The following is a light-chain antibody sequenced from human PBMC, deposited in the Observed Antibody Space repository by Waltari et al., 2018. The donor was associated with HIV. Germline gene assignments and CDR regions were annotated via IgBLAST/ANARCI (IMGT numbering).Light chain of an antibody. CDR2: DAS. V-gene: IGKV3-15*01. J-gene: IGKJ1*01. Sequence: ERVMTQSPVTLSVSPGERATLSCRASQTVNHNLAWYHQKPGQVPRLLIYDASTRATGIPARVSGSGSGTEFTLTISSLQSEDFAVYYCQHYNNWPLAFGQGTKVEIK. CDR1: QTVNHN. CDR3: QHYNNWPLA.